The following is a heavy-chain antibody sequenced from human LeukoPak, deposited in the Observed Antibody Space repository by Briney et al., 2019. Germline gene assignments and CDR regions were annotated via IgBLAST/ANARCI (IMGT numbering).Heavy chain of an antibody. Sequence: GGSLRLSCAASGFSFSTSPMSWVRQPPGKGLEWVSAMNNGPGATFYRDSVRGRFTTSRDDSKSTLYLQMNSLRAEDTGTYYCAKTHYDLLDVWGQGTTVTVSS. CDR1: GFSFSTSP. J-gene: IGHJ6*02. CDR2: MNNGPGAT. CDR3: AKTHYDLLDV. D-gene: IGHD5-12*01. V-gene: IGHV3-23*01.